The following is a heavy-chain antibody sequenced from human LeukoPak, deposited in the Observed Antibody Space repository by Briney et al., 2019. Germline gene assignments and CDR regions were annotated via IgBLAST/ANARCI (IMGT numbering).Heavy chain of an antibody. J-gene: IGHJ4*02. CDR1: GYTLTELS. Sequence: ASVKVSCKVSGYTLTELSMHWVRQAPGKGLEWMGGFDPEDGETIYAQKFQGRVTMTEDTSTDTAYMELSSLRSEETAVYYCATGYDSSGSTFDYWGQGTLVTVSS. D-gene: IGHD3-22*01. V-gene: IGHV1-24*01. CDR3: ATGYDSSGSTFDY. CDR2: FDPEDGET.